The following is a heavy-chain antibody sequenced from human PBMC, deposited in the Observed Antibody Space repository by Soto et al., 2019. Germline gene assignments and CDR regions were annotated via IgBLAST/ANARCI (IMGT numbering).Heavy chain of an antibody. CDR1: GGSISSSSYY. J-gene: IGHJ4*02. D-gene: IGHD6-13*01. Sequence: KSSETLSLTCTVSGGSISSSSYYWGWIRQPPGKGLEWIGSIYYSGSTYYNPSLKSRVTISVDTSKNQFSLKLSSVTAADTAVYYCARRLAGAAAGYLDYWGQGTLVTVSS. CDR3: ARRLAGAAAGYLDY. V-gene: IGHV4-39*01. CDR2: IYYSGST.